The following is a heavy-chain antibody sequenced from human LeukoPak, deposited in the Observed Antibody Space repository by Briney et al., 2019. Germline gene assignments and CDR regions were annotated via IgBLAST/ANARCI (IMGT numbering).Heavy chain of an antibody. CDR2: IYSDAST. J-gene: IGHJ4*02. CDR1: GFIVSSNY. D-gene: IGHD3-22*01. Sequence: GGSLRLSCAASGFIVSSNYMSWVRQAPGKGLEWVSVIYSDASTYYADSVKGRFTISRDNSKKTLYLQMNSLRAEDTAVYYCARGIYYYDSNGYHPFDYWGQGTLVTVSS. V-gene: IGHV3-66*02. CDR3: ARGIYYYDSNGYHPFDY.